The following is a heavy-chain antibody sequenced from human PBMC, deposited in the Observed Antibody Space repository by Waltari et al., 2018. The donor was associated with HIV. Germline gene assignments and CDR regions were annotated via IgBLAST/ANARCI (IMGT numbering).Heavy chain of an antibody. V-gene: IGHV3-15*01. CDR1: GFTFKIAW. J-gene: IGHJ4*02. CDR3: TRKAFSGSYYDS. D-gene: IGHD1-26*01. Sequence: EVQLVESGGGLVKPGGSLRLSCVGSGFTFKIAWINWVRQAPGKGLEWVCRIKSKSDGETVDYGDPVRGSFSISRDDSQNTVFLQMNSLKTEDTAVYYCTRKAFSGSYYDSWGQGALVTVSS. CDR2: IKSKSDGETV.